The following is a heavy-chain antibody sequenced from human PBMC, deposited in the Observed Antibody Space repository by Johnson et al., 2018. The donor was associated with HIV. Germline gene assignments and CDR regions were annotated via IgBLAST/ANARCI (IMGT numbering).Heavy chain of an antibody. CDR3: AKGGDTTGYDSFDI. CDR1: GFTFDDHA. V-gene: IGHV3-43D*03. Sequence: QLVESGGGVVQPGGSLTLSCAASGFTFDDHAMHWVRQAPGKGLEWVSLISWDGGRTYYGDSVKGRFTVSRDNSKNSLYLQMNSLRTEDTALYYCAKGGDTTGYDSFDIWGQGTMVTVSS. J-gene: IGHJ3*02. D-gene: IGHD1-26*01. CDR2: ISWDGGRT.